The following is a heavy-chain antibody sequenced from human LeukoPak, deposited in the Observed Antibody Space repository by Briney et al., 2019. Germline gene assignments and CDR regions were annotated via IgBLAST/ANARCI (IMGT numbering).Heavy chain of an antibody. V-gene: IGHV3-48*03. CDR3: ARGSEWFGSSGYFFDQ. D-gene: IGHD3-3*01. J-gene: IGHJ4*02. Sequence: GGSLRLSCAASGFTFSSYEMDWVRQAPGKGLEWVSYISSGASSIYYADSVKGRFTTSRDNAKNSLYLQMNSLRAEDTAVYYCARGSEWFGSSGYFFDQWGQGTLVTVSS. CDR1: GFTFSSYE. CDR2: ISSGASSI.